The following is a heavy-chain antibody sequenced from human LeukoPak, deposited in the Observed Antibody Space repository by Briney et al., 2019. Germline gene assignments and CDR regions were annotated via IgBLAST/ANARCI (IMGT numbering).Heavy chain of an antibody. CDR3: ARGWGERGKCRGGTCNNPQFDY. Sequence: KTGGSLRLSCAASGFTFSHYTMNWVRQAPGKGLEWVSSISTSSSFIHYADSVKGRFTITRDNAKNSLYLQMNSLRVEDTAVYYCARGWGERGKCRGGTCNNPQFDYWGRGTLVTVSS. CDR2: ISTSSSFI. J-gene: IGHJ4*02. V-gene: IGHV3-21*01. D-gene: IGHD2-15*01. CDR1: GFTFSHYT.